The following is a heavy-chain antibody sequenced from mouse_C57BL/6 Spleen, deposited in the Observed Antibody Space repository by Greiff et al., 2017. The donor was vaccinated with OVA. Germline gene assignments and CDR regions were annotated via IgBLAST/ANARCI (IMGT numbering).Heavy chain of an antibody. CDR3: ARYRNWDQNY. CDR1: GYTFTSYW. CDR2: IDPSDSYT. V-gene: IGHV1-59*01. D-gene: IGHD4-1*01. J-gene: IGHJ2*01. Sequence: QVQLQQPGAELVRPGTSVKLSCKASGYTFTSYWMHWVKQRPGQGLEWIGVIDPSDSYTNYNQKFKGKATLTVDTSSSTAYMQLSSLTSEDSAVYYCARYRNWDQNYWGQGTTLTVSS.